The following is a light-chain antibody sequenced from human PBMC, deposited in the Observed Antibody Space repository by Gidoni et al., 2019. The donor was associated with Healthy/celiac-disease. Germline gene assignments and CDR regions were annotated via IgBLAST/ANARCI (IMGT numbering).Light chain of an antibody. CDR1: QGISSY. J-gene: IGKJ5*01. CDR2: AAS. Sequence: DIQLTQSPSFLSASVGDRVTITCRASQGISSYLAWYQQKPGKAPKLLIYAASTLQSGVPSRFSGSGSGTEFTLTISSLQPEYFATYYCQQLNSYPSITFGQGTRLEIK. CDR3: QQLNSYPSIT. V-gene: IGKV1-9*01.